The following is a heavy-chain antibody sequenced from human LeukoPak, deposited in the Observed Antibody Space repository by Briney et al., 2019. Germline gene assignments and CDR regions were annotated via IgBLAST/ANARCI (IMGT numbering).Heavy chain of an antibody. Sequence: SETLSLTCAVSGGSISSSNWWSWVRQPPGKGLEWIGEIYHSGSTNYNPSLKSRVTISVDKSKNQFSLKLSSVTAADTAVYYCARYNYDFWSGYSKWFDPWGQGTLVTVSS. D-gene: IGHD3-3*01. J-gene: IGHJ5*02. CDR3: ARYNYDFWSGYSKWFDP. CDR2: IYHSGST. V-gene: IGHV4-4*02. CDR1: GGSISSSNW.